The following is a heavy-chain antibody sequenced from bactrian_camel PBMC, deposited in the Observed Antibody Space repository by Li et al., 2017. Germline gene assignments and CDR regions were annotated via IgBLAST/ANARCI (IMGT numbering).Heavy chain of an antibody. J-gene: IGHJ4*01. D-gene: IGHD5*01. CDR3: SRDYHY. Sequence: VQLVESGGGSVQTGGSLKLSYEVSGSKDHYNTCSLGWYRQAPGKGLEWISTISTSGGSTDYADSVKGRFTISRDNAKNTLYLQLSSLKTEDTGMYFCSRDYHYWGQGTQVTVS. CDR2: ISTSGGST. V-gene: IGHV3S40*01. CDR1: GSKDHYNTCS.